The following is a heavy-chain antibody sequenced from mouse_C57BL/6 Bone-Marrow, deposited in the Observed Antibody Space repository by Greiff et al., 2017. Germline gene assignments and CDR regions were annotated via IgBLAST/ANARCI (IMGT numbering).Heavy chain of an antibody. CDR1: GYTFTSYW. D-gene: IGHD1-1*01. CDR2: IDPSDSYT. Sequence: QVQLQQPGAELVMPGASVKLSCKASGYTFTSYWMHWVKQRPGQGLEWIGEIDPSDSYTNYNQKFKGKSTLTVDKSSSTAYMQLSSLTSEDSAVYYCARGIYYGSRGDFDYWGQGTTLTVSS. V-gene: IGHV1-69*01. J-gene: IGHJ2*01. CDR3: ARGIYYGSRGDFDY.